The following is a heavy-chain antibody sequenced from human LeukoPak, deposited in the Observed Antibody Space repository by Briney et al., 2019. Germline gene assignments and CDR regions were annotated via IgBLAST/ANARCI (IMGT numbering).Heavy chain of an antibody. CDR1: GGSISSGDYY. CDR3: AREEEIGYDSSGYLGVVDY. J-gene: IGHJ4*02. V-gene: IGHV4-30-4*01. D-gene: IGHD3-22*01. CDR2: IYYSGST. Sequence: SETLSLTCTVSGGSISSGDYYWSWIRQPPGKGLEWIGYIYYSGSTYYNPSLKSRVTISVDTSKNQFSLKLSSVTAADTAVYYCAREEEIGYDSSGYLGVVDYWGQGTLVTVSS.